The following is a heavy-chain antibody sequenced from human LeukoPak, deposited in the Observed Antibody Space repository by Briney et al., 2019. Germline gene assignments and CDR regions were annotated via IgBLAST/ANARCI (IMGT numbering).Heavy chain of an antibody. D-gene: IGHD6-19*01. CDR2: ISSDGTKK. CDR1: GFTFNTYG. V-gene: IGHV3-30*18. Sequence: GRSLRLSCAASGFTFNTYGMHWVRQAPGKGLEWVALISSDGTKKYYADSLKGRFTISRDNSQNTLYLQMNSLRAEDTAVYYCAKDEGIAVLYYYGMDVWGQGTTVTVSS. CDR3: AKDEGIAVLYYYGMDV. J-gene: IGHJ6*02.